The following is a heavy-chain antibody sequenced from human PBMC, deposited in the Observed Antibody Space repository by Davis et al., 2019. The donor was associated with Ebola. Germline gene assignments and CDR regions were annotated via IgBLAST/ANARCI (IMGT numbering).Heavy chain of an antibody. V-gene: IGHV4-34*01. CDR1: AGSFSDYY. CDR2: INHSGST. Sequence: SETLSLTCAVYAGSFSDYYWSWIRQPPGKGLEWIGEINHSGSTNYNPSLKSRVTISVDTSKNQFSLKLSSVTAADTAVYYCAIFGVVIDYWGQGTLVTVSS. J-gene: IGHJ4*02. D-gene: IGHD3-3*02. CDR3: AIFGVVIDY.